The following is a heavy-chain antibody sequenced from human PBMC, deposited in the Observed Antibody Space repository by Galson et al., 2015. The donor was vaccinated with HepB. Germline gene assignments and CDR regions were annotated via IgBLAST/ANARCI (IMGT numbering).Heavy chain of an antibody. V-gene: IGHV1-69*04. J-gene: IGHJ4*02. CDR2: IIPILGIA. D-gene: IGHD2-8*01. CDR1: GGTFSSYA. Sequence: SVTVSCKASGGTFSSYAISWVRQAPGQGLEWMGRIIPILGIANYAQKFQGRVTITADKSTSTAYMELSSLRSEDTAVYYCARDGLIPYCTNGVCYTWALDYWGQGTLVTVSS. CDR3: ARDGLIPYCTNGVCYTWALDY.